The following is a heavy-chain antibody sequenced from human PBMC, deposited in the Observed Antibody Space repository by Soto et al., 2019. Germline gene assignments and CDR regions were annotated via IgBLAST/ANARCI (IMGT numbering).Heavy chain of an antibody. V-gene: IGHV3-30*18. Sequence: QVQLVESGGAVVQPGTSLSLSCAASGVAFSNYGVHWVRKAPGKGLEWVAILSYDGHNEYYTDSVKRRFTISRDTSRNTLYLQLDRLRADDTAMYYCAKDRGFGEYLFDSWGQGTLVTVSS. J-gene: IGHJ4*02. D-gene: IGHD3-10*01. CDR3: AKDRGFGEYLFDS. CDR1: GVAFSNYG. CDR2: LSYDGHNE.